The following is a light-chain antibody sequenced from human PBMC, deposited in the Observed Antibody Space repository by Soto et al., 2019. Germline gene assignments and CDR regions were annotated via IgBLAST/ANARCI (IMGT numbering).Light chain of an antibody. V-gene: IGLV2-23*01. CDR1: SSDVGSYNL. CDR2: EGS. CDR3: CSYAGSSYV. Sequence: QSALTQPASVSGSPGQSITISCTGTSSDVGSYNLVSWYQQHPGKAHKLMIYEGSKRPSGVSNRFSGSKSGNTASLTISGLQAEDEADYYCCSYAGSSYVFGTGTKLTVL. J-gene: IGLJ1*01.